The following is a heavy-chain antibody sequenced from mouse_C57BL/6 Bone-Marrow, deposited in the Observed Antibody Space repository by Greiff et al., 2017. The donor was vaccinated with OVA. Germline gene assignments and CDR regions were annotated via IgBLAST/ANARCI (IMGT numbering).Heavy chain of an antibody. V-gene: IGHV6-6*01. CDR1: GFTFSDAW. D-gene: IGHD1-1*01. CDR2: IRNKANNHAT. CDR3: TLYTTVYWYFDV. J-gene: IGHJ1*03. Sequence: EVQLVESGGGLVQPGGSMKLSCAASGFTFSDAWMDWVRQSPEKGLEWVAEIRNKANNHATYYAESVKGRFTISRDDSKSSVYLQMNSLRAEDTGIYYCTLYTTVYWYFDVWGTGTTVTVSS.